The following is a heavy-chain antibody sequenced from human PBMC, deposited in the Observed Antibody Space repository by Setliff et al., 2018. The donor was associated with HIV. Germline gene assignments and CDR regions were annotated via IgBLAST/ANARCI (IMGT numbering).Heavy chain of an antibody. CDR1: GASVSTIDYY. J-gene: IGHJ4*02. Sequence: SETLSLTCTVSGASVSTIDYYWGWVRQSPRAGLEWIADIYYAGNTYYNPSLKSRATISIDTSRNQFSLKVTSLTAADTAIYYCVRHGNQWLVTVDYWGQGTLVTVSS. V-gene: IGHV4-39*01. CDR2: IYYAGNT. D-gene: IGHD6-19*01. CDR3: VRHGNQWLVTVDY.